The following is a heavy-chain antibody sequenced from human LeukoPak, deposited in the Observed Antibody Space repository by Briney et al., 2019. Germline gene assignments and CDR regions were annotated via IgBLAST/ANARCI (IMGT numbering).Heavy chain of an antibody. Sequence: SETLSLTCTVSGGSISSSSYYWGWIRQPPGKGLEWIGSIYYSGSTYYNPSLKSRVTISVDTSKNQFSLKLSSVTAADTAVYYCARAGYSYGHQHLNFDYWGQGTLVTVSS. CDR3: ARAGYSYGHQHLNFDY. CDR1: GGSISSSSYY. V-gene: IGHV4-39*07. D-gene: IGHD5-18*01. J-gene: IGHJ4*02. CDR2: IYYSGST.